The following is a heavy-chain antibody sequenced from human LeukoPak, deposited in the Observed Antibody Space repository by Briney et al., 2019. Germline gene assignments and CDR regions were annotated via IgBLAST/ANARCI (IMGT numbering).Heavy chain of an antibody. CDR3: ARVDYDFWSGYYTIDY. D-gene: IGHD3-3*01. CDR1: EFSVGSNY. CDR2: IYSGGST. J-gene: IGHJ4*02. V-gene: IGHV3-66*01. Sequence: YPGGSLRLSCAASEFSVGSNYMTWVRQAPGKGLEWVSLIYSGGSTYYADSVKGRFTISRDNSKNTLYLQMNSLRAEDTAVYYCARVDYDFWSGYYTIDYWGQGTLVTVSS.